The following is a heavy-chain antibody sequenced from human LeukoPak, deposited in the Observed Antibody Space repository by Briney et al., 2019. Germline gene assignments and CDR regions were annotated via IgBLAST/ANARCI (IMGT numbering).Heavy chain of an antibody. CDR3: ARGVMKLGY. Sequence: ASVKVSCKASGYTFLDYYMHWVRQTPGQGLEWMGWINPNSGGTNYAQKFQGRVTVTGDTSISTVYMDLSGLTSDDTAMYYCARGVMKLGYWGQGTLVTVSS. CDR1: GYTFLDYY. V-gene: IGHV1-2*02. J-gene: IGHJ4*02. D-gene: IGHD2-21*01. CDR2: INPNSGGT.